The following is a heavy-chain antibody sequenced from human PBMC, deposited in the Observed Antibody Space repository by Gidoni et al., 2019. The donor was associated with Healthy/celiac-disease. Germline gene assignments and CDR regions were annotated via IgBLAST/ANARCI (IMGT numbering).Heavy chain of an antibody. V-gene: IGHV1-69*04. CDR3: ARDLSDYYDSSGYGNWFDP. D-gene: IGHD3-22*01. Sequence: GSSVKVSCKASGGTFSSSAISCVRQAPGQGLEWMGRIIPILGIANYAQKFQGRVTINADKSTSTAYMELSSPRSEDTAVYYCARDLSDYYDSSGYGNWFDPWGQGTLVTVSS. CDR2: IIPILGIA. CDR1: GGTFSSSA. J-gene: IGHJ5*02.